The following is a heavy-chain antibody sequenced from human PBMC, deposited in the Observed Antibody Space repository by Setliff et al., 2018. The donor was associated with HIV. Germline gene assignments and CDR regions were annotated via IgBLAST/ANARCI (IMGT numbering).Heavy chain of an antibody. V-gene: IGHV3-7*01. CDR2: IIQDESAK. Sequence: GGSLRLSCAASGFTISSHQMSWVRQAPGKGLEWVAKIIQDESAKYYADSVKCRFTISRDNSKNKLYLQMNSLRVEDTALYYCARDLNWGFDYWGQGTLVTVSS. J-gene: IGHJ4*02. CDR3: ARDLNWGFDY. D-gene: IGHD7-27*01. CDR1: GFTISSHQ.